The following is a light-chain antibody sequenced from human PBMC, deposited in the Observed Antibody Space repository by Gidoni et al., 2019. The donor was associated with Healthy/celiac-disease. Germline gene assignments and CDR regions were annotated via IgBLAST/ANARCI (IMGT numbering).Light chain of an antibody. J-gene: IGKJ1*01. V-gene: IGKV1-33*01. CDR3: QQYDNLPRT. Sequence: DIQMTQSPSSLSASVGDRVTITCQASQDISNYLNWYQQKPGKAPKLLIYDASNLETGVPSRFSGSGSGTDFTFTISSLQPEDIATYYCQQYDNLPRTFXQXTKVDIK. CDR2: DAS. CDR1: QDISNY.